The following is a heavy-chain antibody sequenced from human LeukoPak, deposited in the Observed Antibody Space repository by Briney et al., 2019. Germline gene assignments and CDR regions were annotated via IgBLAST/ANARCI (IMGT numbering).Heavy chain of an antibody. CDR3: ARGGDSSASYYHLFDY. CDR2: IYHSGST. CDR1: GGSISSYY. Sequence: PSETLSLTCTVSGGSISSYYWSWIRQPPVKELEWIGYIYHSGSTNYNPSLKSRITISVDKSKNQFSLKLKSVTAADTAVYHCARGGDSSASYYHLFDYWGQGTLVTVSS. D-gene: IGHD3-22*01. V-gene: IGHV4-59*01. J-gene: IGHJ4*02.